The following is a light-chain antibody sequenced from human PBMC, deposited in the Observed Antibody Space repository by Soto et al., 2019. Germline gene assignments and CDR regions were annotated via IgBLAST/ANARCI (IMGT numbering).Light chain of an antibody. CDR2: KAS. CDR3: QNCFTVPYT. CDR1: QTISSW. V-gene: IGKV1-5*03. Sequence: DIQMTQSPSTLSGSVGDRVTITCRASQTISSWLAWYQQKPGKAPKLLIYKASTLKSGVPSRFSGSGSGTEFTLTISSLQPEDIGTYYCQNCFTVPYTFGQGTKLEIK. J-gene: IGKJ2*01.